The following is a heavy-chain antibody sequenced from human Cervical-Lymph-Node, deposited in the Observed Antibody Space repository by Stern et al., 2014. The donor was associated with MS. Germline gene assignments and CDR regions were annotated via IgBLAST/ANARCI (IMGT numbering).Heavy chain of an antibody. CDR2: MSYDGSQK. J-gene: IGHJ4*02. CDR3: ARSTMAKRGNNHYRPSGYFYDY. D-gene: IGHD3-22*01. Sequence: VQLVESGGDVVQPGRSLRLSCVASGFSLRNYGIHWVRQAPGKGLEWLAVMSYDGSQKYYADSVKGRFSISRDNSKQTMFLENNSLRPEDPATYFCARSTMAKRGNNHYRPSGYFYDYGGQGTLVTVPS. V-gene: IGHV3-30*03. CDR1: GFSLRNYG.